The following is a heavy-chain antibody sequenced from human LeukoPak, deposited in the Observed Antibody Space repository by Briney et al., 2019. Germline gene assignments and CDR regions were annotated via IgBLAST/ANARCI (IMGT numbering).Heavy chain of an antibody. D-gene: IGHD2-2*02. Sequence: SETLSLTCAVYGGSFSGYYWSWIRQPPGKGREWIGEINHSGSTNYNPSLKSRVTISVDTSKNQFSLKLSSVTAADTAVYYCARHSRVVVPAAIRYYYYMDVWGKGTTVTVSS. V-gene: IGHV4-34*01. CDR1: GGSFSGYY. CDR3: ARHSRVVVPAAIRYYYYMDV. CDR2: INHSGST. J-gene: IGHJ6*03.